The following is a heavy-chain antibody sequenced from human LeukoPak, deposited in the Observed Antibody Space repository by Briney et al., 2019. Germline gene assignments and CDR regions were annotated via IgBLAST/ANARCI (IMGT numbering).Heavy chain of an antibody. CDR2: IYHSGRT. Sequence: SETLSLTCTVSGYSISSGYYWGWIRQPPGKGLEWIGSIYHSGRTFYNPSLKSRVTISVDTSKNQFSLKLSSVTAADTAVYYCARVTGYVIEDYFDYWGQGTLVTVSS. CDR3: ARVTGYVIEDYFDY. D-gene: IGHD3-22*01. J-gene: IGHJ4*02. CDR1: GYSISSGYY. V-gene: IGHV4-38-2*02.